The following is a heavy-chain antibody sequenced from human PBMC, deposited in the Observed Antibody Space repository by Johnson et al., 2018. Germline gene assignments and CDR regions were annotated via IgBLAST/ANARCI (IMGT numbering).Heavy chain of an antibody. CDR2: ISWDGGST. V-gene: IGHV3-43*01. D-gene: IGHD3-9*01. CDR1: GFTFDDYT. Sequence: VQLVQSGGVVVQPGGSLRLSCAASGFTFDDYTMHWVRQAPGKGLEWVSLISWDGGSTYYADSVKGRFTISRDNSKNSLYLQMDSLRVEDTAVYYCASPILTGYRDYWGQGTLVTVSS. CDR3: ASPILTGYRDY. J-gene: IGHJ4*02.